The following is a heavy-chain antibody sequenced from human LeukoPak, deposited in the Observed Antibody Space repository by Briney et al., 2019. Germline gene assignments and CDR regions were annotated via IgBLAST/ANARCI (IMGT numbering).Heavy chain of an antibody. CDR2: IWYDGSNR. Sequence: GRSLRLSCAASGFTFSSYGIHWVRQAPGKGLEGVAIIWYDGSNRYYADAVQGRFTISRDNSKNTLYLQMNSLRADDTAVYYCAKGDSSGWVSLDYWGQGTLVTVSS. CDR1: GFTFSSYG. D-gene: IGHD6-19*01. J-gene: IGHJ4*02. CDR3: AKGDSSGWVSLDY. V-gene: IGHV3-33*06.